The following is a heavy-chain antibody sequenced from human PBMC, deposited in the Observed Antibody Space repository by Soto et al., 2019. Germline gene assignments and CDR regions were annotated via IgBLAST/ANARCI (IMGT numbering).Heavy chain of an antibody. CDR3: ARGETYSSSSPRRGIAAARGMAV. D-gene: IGHD6-13*01. CDR1: GGTFSSYA. Sequence: QVQLVQSGAEVKKPGSSVKVSCKASGGTFSSYAISWVRQAPGPGLEWIGGIIPIFGTANYAQKFQGRVTITEEESTSTAYLELSSLRSDDTDVYYCARGETYSSSSPRRGIAAARGMAVWGQGATVTVSS. CDR2: IIPIFGTA. J-gene: IGHJ6*02. V-gene: IGHV1-69*01.